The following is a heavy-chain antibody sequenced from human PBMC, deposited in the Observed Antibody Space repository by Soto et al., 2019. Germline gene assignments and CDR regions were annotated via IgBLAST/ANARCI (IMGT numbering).Heavy chain of an antibody. CDR3: ARDRRAVYSSGWYGGWFDH. CDR1: GCTFTSYA. V-gene: IGHV1-3*01. J-gene: IGHJ5*02. CDR2: INAGNGNT. D-gene: IGHD6-19*01. Sequence: QVQLVQSGAEVKKPGASVKVSCKASGCTFTSYAMHWVRQAPGQRLEWMGWINAGNGNTKYSQKFQGRVTITRDTSASPAYMELRSLRSEDTAVYYCARDRRAVYSSGWYGGWFDHWGQGTLVTVSS.